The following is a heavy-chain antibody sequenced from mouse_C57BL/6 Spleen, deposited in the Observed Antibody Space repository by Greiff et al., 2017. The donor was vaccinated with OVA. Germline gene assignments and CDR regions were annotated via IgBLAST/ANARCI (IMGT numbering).Heavy chain of an antibody. J-gene: IGHJ2*01. Sequence: VQLQQSGPVLVKPGASVKMSCKASGYTFTDYYMNWVKQSHGKSLEWIGVINPYNGGTSYNQKFKGKATLTVDKSSSTAYMELNSLTSEDSAVYYCARGDWDEYYFDYWGQGTTLTVSS. V-gene: IGHV1-19*01. D-gene: IGHD4-1*01. CDR1: GYTFTDYY. CDR2: INPYNGGT. CDR3: ARGDWDEYYFDY.